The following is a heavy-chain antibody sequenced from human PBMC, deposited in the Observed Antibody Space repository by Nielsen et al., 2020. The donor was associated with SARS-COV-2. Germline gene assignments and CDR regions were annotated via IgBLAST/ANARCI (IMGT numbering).Heavy chain of an antibody. CDR1: GGSVSSGSYY. D-gene: IGHD3-22*01. CDR2: IYYSGST. J-gene: IGHJ3*02. CDR3: ARVYDYYDSSGYSTGAFDI. Sequence: SETLSLTCTVSGGSVSSGSYYWSWIRQPPGKGLEWIGYIYYSGSTNYNPSLKSRVTISVDTSKNQFSLKLSSVTAADTAVYYCARVYDYYDSSGYSTGAFDIWGQGTTVTVSS. V-gene: IGHV4-61*01.